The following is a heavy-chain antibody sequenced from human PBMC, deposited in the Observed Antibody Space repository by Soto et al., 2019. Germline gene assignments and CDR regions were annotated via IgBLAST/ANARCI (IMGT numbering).Heavy chain of an antibody. J-gene: IGHJ4*02. V-gene: IGHV4-4*02. D-gene: IGHD6-19*01. Sequence: QVQLQESGPGLVKPSGTLSLTCAVSGDSVSSPYYWCWVRQPPGKGLEWIGEVFHTGTTSYNPPLRSRVTISMDKSNNQFSLDLNYVTAADTAVYYCARSAGWYAVHSWGPGTLVIVSS. CDR2: VFHTGTT. CDR3: ARSAGWYAVHS. CDR1: GDSVSSPYY.